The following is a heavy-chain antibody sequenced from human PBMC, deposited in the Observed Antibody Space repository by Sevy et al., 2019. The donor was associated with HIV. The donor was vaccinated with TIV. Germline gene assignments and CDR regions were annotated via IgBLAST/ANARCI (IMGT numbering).Heavy chain of an antibody. J-gene: IGHJ6*02. V-gene: IGHV1-2*02. CDR1: GYTFTGYY. Sequence: ASVKVSCKASGYTFTGYYMHWVRQAPGQGLEWMGWINPNSGGTNYAQKFQGRVTMTRDTSISTAYMELSRLRSDDTXXXXXXXXXXXXXXXXXXXXXXYYGMDVWGQGTTVTVSS. CDR2: INPNSGGT. CDR3: XXXXXXXXXXXXXXXXXYYGMDV.